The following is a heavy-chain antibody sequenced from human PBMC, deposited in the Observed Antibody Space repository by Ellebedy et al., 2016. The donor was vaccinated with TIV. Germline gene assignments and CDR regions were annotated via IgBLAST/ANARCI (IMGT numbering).Heavy chain of an antibody. CDR3: GRIGLWLGPRDY. CDR1: GFTFSSYG. D-gene: IGHD6-19*01. V-gene: IGHV3-33*01. Sequence: GESLKISCAASGFTFSSYGMHWVRQAPGKGLEWVAFIWYDGSNKYYADSVKGRFTISRDNSKNTLYLQMSSLRDEDTAFYYCGRIGLWLGPRDYWGQGIRVTVSS. J-gene: IGHJ4*02. CDR2: IWYDGSNK.